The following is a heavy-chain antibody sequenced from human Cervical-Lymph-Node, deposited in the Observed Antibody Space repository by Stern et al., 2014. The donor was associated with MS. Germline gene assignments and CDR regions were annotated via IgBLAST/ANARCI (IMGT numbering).Heavy chain of an antibody. CDR2: LIPIFGST. V-gene: IGHV1-69*01. Sequence: QEQLVQSGAEVTKPGSSVKVSCKASGGTFSDYAISWVRQAPGQGLEWVGGLIPIFGSTDYAQNFQGRVTITADESTTTAYMELSSLRSVDTAVYYCARGAYCGGDCYWGWFDSWGQGTLVTVSS. D-gene: IGHD2-21*02. CDR1: GGTFSDYA. J-gene: IGHJ5*01. CDR3: ARGAYCGGDCYWGWFDS.